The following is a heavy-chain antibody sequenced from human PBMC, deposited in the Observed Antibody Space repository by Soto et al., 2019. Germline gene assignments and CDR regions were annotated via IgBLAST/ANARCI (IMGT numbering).Heavy chain of an antibody. CDR2: IWYDGSNK. D-gene: IGHD2-15*01. V-gene: IGHV3-33*01. Sequence: SLRLSCAAAGFTFSIYGMHWVRHAPGKGLEWEAGIWYDGSNKYYADSVKGRFTISRDNSKNTLYLQMSSLRAEDTAVYYCARARPTPGGEMSSYFDYWGKGTLVTVSS. CDR3: ARARPTPGGEMSSYFDY. J-gene: IGHJ4*02. CDR1: GFTFSIYG.